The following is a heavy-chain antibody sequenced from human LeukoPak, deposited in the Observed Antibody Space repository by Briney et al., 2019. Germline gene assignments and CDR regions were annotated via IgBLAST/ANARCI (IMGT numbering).Heavy chain of an antibody. Sequence: ASVKVSCKASGYTFTSYGISWVRQAPGQGLEWMGWISAYNGNTNYAQKFQGRVTITRNTSISTAYMELSSLRSEDTAVYYCARRFGELLSHAFDIWGQGTMVTVSS. CDR2: ISAYNGNT. CDR3: ARRFGELLSHAFDI. CDR1: GYTFTSYG. V-gene: IGHV1-18*01. J-gene: IGHJ3*02. D-gene: IGHD3-10*01.